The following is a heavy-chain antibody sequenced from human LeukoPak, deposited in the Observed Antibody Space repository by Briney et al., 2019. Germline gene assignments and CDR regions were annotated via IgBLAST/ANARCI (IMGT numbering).Heavy chain of an antibody. CDR2: ISSSRSYI. J-gene: IGHJ6*02. Sequence: GGSLRLSCAASGFTFSSYSMNWVRQAPGKGLEWVSSISSSRSYIYYADSVKGRFTISRENAKNSLYLQMNSLRAEDTAVYYCARGGGSGSYLPPSYYYYGMDVWGQGTTVTVSS. D-gene: IGHD3-10*01. V-gene: IGHV3-21*01. CDR3: ARGGGSGSYLPPSYYYYGMDV. CDR1: GFTFSSYS.